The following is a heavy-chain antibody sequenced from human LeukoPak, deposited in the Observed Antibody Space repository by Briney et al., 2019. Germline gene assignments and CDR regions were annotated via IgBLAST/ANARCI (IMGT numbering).Heavy chain of an antibody. CDR2: IYTSGST. CDR3: ARASGYDFWSGYYIGY. Sequence: SETLSLTCTVSGGSISSGSYYWSWIRQPAGKGLEWIGRIYTSGSTNYNPSLKSRVTISVDTSKNQFSLKLSSVTAADTAVYYCARASGYDFWSGYYIGYWGQGTLVTVSS. J-gene: IGHJ4*02. D-gene: IGHD3-3*01. CDR1: GGSISSGSYY. V-gene: IGHV4-61*02.